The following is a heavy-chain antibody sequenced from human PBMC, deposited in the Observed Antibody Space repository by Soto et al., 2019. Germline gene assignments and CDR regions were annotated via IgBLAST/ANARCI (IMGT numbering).Heavy chain of an antibody. CDR1: GYTFISYG. CDR2: ISAFNGNT. CDR3: AREDTAVALDY. Sequence: QVQLVQSGPEVKKPGASVKVSCKASGYTFISYGISWVRQAPGQGLEWMGRISAFNGNTNYAQKVKGRDTMTTDTFTSTAYMELRSLRSDDTAVYFCAREDTAVALDYWGQGTLGSVSS. V-gene: IGHV1-18*01. J-gene: IGHJ4*02. D-gene: IGHD5-18*01.